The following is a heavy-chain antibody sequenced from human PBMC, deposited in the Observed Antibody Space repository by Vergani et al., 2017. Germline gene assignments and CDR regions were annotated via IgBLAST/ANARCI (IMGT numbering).Heavy chain of an antibody. D-gene: IGHD2-2*01. J-gene: IGHJ6*02. CDR1: GFTFSSYW. V-gene: IGHV3-74*02. Sequence: VHLEESGGGVVQPGRSLRLSCAASGFTFSSYWMHWVRQAPGKGLVWVSRINSDGSSTSYADSVKGRFTISRDNAKNTLYLQMNSLRAEDTAVYYCARGLGYCSSTSCYGDYGMDVWGQGTTVTVSS. CDR2: INSDGSST. CDR3: ARGLGYCSSTSCYGDYGMDV.